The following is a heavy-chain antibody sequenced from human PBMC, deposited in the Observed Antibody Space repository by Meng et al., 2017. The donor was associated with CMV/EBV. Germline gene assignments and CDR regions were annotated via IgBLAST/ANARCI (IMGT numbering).Heavy chain of an antibody. CDR1: GASFSGYY. V-gene: IGHV4-34*01. CDR3: ARGIAAAGEHHGP. J-gene: IGHJ5*02. CDR2: INHSGST. D-gene: IGHD6-13*01. Sequence: SETLSLTCAVYGASFSGYYWSWIRQPPGEGLEWIGEINHSGSTNYNPSLKSRVTISVDTSKNQFSLKLSSVTAADTAVYYCARGIAAAGEHHGPWGQGTLVTVSS.